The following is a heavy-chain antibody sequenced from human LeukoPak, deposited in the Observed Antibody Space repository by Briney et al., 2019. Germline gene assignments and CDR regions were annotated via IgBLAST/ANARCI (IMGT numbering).Heavy chain of an antibody. V-gene: IGHV3-21*01. Sequence: GGSLRLSCAASGFTFSTYEMHWVRQAPGKGLEWVSSISSSSSYIYYADSVKGRFTISRDNAKNSLYLQMNSLRAEDTAVYYCARGVVTAPHNWFDPWGQGTLVTVSS. D-gene: IGHD3-3*01. CDR2: ISSSSSYI. J-gene: IGHJ5*02. CDR1: GFTFSTYE. CDR3: ARGVVTAPHNWFDP.